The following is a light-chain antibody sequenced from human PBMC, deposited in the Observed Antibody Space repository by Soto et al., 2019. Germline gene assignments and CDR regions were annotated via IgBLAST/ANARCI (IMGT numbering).Light chain of an antibody. V-gene: IGLV2-14*01. CDR1: SSDVGAYTS. J-gene: IGLJ1*01. CDR3: SSYTSDNRDYV. CDR2: EVS. Sequence: QSALTQPASVSGCPGQSITISCTGTSSDVGAYTSVSWYQQHPGKAPKLIIYEVSNRPPGVSTRFSGSKSASTASLTISGLQAEDEAHYYCSSYTSDNRDYVFGTGTKVTVL.